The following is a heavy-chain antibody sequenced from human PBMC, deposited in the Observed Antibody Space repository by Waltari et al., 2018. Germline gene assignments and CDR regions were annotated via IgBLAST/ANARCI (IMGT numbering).Heavy chain of an antibody. D-gene: IGHD3-3*01. CDR2: IIPIFGTA. CDR1: GGTFSSYA. Sequence: QVQLVQSGAEVKKPGSSVKVSCKASGGTFSSYAISWVRQAPGQGLEWMGGIIPIFGTANYAQKFQGRVTITADESTSTAYMELSSLRSEDTAVYYCARDQSRITIFGVVTKYYYYGMDVWGQGTMVTVSS. CDR3: ARDQSRITIFGVVTKYYYYGMDV. J-gene: IGHJ6*02. V-gene: IGHV1-69*13.